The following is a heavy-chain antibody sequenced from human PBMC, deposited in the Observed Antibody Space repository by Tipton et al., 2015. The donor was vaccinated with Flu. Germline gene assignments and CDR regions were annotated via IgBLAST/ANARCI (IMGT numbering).Heavy chain of an antibody. CDR3: ARARAPYYYYAMDV. CDR1: GYSIRSLHY. J-gene: IGHJ6*02. CDR2: IFHSGST. V-gene: IGHV4-38-2*01. Sequence: TLSLTCDVSGYSIRSLHYWGWIRQFPGKGLEWIGSIFHSGSTYFNPSLMSRLTISVDTSKNQFSLKLSSVTAADTAVYFCARARAPYYYYAMDVWGRGTTVTVSS.